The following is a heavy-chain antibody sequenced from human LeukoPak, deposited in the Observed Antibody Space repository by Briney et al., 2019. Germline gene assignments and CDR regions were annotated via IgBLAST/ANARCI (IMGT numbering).Heavy chain of an antibody. D-gene: IGHD3-22*01. CDR1: GYTFTSYG. CDR3: ARTYYYDSSGYYYVGSLDYYYYGMDV. J-gene: IGHJ6*02. V-gene: IGHV1-18*01. Sequence: ASVKVSCKASGYTFTSYGISWVRQAPGHGLEWMGWISAYNGNTNYAQKLQGRVTMTSDTSTITAYMELRSLRSDDTAVYYCARTYYYDSSGYYYVGSLDYYYYGMDVWGQGTTVTVSS. CDR2: ISAYNGNT.